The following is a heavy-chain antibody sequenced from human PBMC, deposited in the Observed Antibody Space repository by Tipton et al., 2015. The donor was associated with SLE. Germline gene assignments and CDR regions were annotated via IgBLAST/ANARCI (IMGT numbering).Heavy chain of an antibody. CDR2: LTGGGDT. J-gene: IGHJ4*01. CDR1: VYSISSSHC. V-gene: IGHV4-28*01. Sequence: GLVKPSDTLSLTCNVSVYSISSSHCWGWVRQAPGKGLEWVSTLTGGGDTVYPVSVRGRFTVSGDTPKNTVYLQLSSLRVEDTAVYCCARQYLPGSGPSFDSWGHGTLVTVSS. CDR3: ARQYLPGSGPSFDS. D-gene: IGHD2/OR15-2a*01.